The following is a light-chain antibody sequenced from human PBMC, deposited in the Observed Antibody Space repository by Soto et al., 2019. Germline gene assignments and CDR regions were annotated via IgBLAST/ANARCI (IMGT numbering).Light chain of an antibody. V-gene: IGKV3-15*01. J-gene: IGKJ1*01. CDR1: QSVSNN. CDR3: QHYNNWPPWT. Sequence: XSVSPGERATLSCRASQSVSNNLAWYQQKPGQAPRLLIYDASTRATGIPARFSGSGSGTEFTLTISGLQSEDFAVYYCQHYNNWPPWTFGQGTKVEIK. CDR2: DAS.